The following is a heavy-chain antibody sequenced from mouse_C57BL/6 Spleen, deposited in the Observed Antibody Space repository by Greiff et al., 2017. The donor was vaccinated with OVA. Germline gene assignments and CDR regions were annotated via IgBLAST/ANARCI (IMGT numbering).Heavy chain of an antibody. D-gene: IGHD1-1*01. CDR2: INPGSGGT. CDR1: GYAFTNYL. Sequence: QVQLQQSGAELVRPGTSVKVSCKASGYAFTNYLIEWVKQRPGQGLEWIGVINPGSGGTNYNEKFKGKATLTADKSSSTAYMQLSSLTSEDSAVYFCARSSGSSYHWYFDVWGTGTTVTVSS. CDR3: ARSSGSSYHWYFDV. J-gene: IGHJ1*03. V-gene: IGHV1-54*01.